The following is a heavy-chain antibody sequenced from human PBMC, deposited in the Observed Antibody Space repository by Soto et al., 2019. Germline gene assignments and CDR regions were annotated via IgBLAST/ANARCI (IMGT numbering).Heavy chain of an antibody. J-gene: IGHJ4*02. CDR2: ISSSGSSV. V-gene: IGHV3-48*03. CDR1: RFTFSTYE. CDR3: VRYCSSTLCNGVATRTFDY. Sequence: GGSLRLSCAASRFTFSTYEMHWVRQAPGKGLEWVSCISSSGSSVYYADSVKGRFTISRDNSRNSLYLQMNSLRDEDTALYYCVRYCSSTLCNGVATRTFDYWGQGALVTVSS. D-gene: IGHD5-12*01.